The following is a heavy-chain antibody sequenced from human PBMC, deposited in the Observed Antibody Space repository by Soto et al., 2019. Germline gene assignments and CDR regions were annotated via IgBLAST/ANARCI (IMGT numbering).Heavy chain of an antibody. CDR1: GFNISSSTYY. Sequence: SETLSLTCTFSGFNISSSTYYWGWMRQPPGKGLEWIASFYISGNTNYNPSLKSRVTISVDTSKNQFSLKLSSVTAADTAVYYCARRYGSAIDYWGQGTLVTVSS. V-gene: IGHV4-39*01. D-gene: IGHD1-26*01. CDR3: ARRYGSAIDY. J-gene: IGHJ4*02. CDR2: FYISGNT.